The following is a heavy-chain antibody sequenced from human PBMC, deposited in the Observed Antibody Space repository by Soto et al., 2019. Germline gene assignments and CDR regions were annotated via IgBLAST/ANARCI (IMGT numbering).Heavy chain of an antibody. Sequence: EVQLVESGGGLVQPGGSLKLSCAASGFTFSGSAMHWVRQASGKGLEWVGRIRSKANSYATAYAASVKGRFTISRDDSKNTAYLQMNSLKTEDTAVNYCTSHSSGCPRDWGQGTLVTVSS. J-gene: IGHJ4*02. CDR2: IRSKANSYAT. D-gene: IGHD6-19*01. CDR1: GFTFSGSA. CDR3: TSHSSGCPRD. V-gene: IGHV3-73*02.